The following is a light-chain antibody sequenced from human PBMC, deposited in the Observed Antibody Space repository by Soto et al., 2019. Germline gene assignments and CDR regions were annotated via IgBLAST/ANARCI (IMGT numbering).Light chain of an antibody. CDR3: QQYYSTPLP. CDR1: QSVLYSSNNKNY. CDR2: WAS. Sequence: DIVMTQSPDSLAVSLGERATIYCKSSQSVLYSSNNKNYLAWYQQKPGQPPKLLIYWASTRESGVPDRFSGSGSGTDFTLTISSLQAEDVAVYYCQQYYSTPLPFGGGTKVEIK. V-gene: IGKV4-1*01. J-gene: IGKJ4*01.